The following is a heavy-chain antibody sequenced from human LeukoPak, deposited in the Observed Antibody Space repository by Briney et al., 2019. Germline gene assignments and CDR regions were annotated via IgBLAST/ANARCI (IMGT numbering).Heavy chain of an antibody. V-gene: IGHV3-23*01. CDR3: ARDGYSSGRNWFDP. Sequence: GGSLRLSCAASGFTFSSYAMSWVRQAPGKGLEWVSVISGSGGNTYYADSVKGRFTISRDNSKNTLYVQMNSLRVEDTAVYYCARDGYSSGRNWFDPWGRGTLVTVSS. J-gene: IGHJ5*02. CDR1: GFTFSSYA. CDR2: ISGSGGNT. D-gene: IGHD6-19*01.